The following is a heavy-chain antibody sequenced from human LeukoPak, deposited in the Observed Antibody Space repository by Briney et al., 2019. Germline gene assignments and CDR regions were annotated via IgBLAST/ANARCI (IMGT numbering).Heavy chain of an antibody. V-gene: IGHV3-9*01. Sequence: GGSLRLSCAASGFTFDDYAMHWVRQAPGKGLEWVSGISWNSGSIGYADSVKGRFTISRDNAKNSLYLQMNSLRAEDTALYYCAKLGGGYSSSWYVSGSYYYYGMDVWGQGTTVTVSS. D-gene: IGHD6-13*01. CDR3: AKLGGGYSSSWYVSGSYYYYGMDV. CDR1: GFTFDDYA. J-gene: IGHJ6*02. CDR2: ISWNSGSI.